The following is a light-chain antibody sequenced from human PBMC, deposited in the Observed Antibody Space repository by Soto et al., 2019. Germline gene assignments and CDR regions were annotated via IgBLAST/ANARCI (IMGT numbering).Light chain of an antibody. J-gene: IGKJ1*01. CDR2: EIS. CDR1: QSLVHSDGHTY. V-gene: IGKV2-24*01. Sequence: DIVMTQTPLSSPVTLGQPASISCRSSQSLVHSDGHTYMSWLQQRPGQPPRLLFHEISTRFPGVPDRFPGSGARADFTLTISRVEAGDVGGDYCLQVTHLPWTFGQGPKVETK. CDR3: LQVTHLPWT.